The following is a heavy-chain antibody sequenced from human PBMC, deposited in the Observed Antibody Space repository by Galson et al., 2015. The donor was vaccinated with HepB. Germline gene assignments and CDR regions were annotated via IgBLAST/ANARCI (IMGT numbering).Heavy chain of an antibody. CDR3: AMTEYSSSLGPYYCDY. J-gene: IGHJ4*02. V-gene: IGHV1-69*13. CDR1: GGTFSSYA. Sequence: SVKVSCKASGGTFSSYAISWVRQAPGQGLEWMGGIITIFGTANYAQKFQGRVTITADGSTSTAYMELSSLRSEDTAVYYCAMTEYSSSLGPYYCDYGCQGTLVTVSS. D-gene: IGHD6-6*01. CDR2: IITIFGTA.